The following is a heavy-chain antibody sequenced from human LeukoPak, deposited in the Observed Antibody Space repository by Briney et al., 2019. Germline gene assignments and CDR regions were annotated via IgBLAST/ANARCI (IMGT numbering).Heavy chain of an antibody. Sequence: SETLSLTCTVSGGSISSGDYYWSWIRQPPGKGLEWIGYIYYSGSTYYNPSLKSRVTISVDTSKNQFSLKLSSVTAADTAVHYCARAYQLLSNWFDPWGQGTLVTVSS. J-gene: IGHJ5*02. CDR2: IYYSGST. V-gene: IGHV4-30-4*01. D-gene: IGHD2-2*01. CDR3: ARAYQLLSNWFDP. CDR1: GGSISSGDYY.